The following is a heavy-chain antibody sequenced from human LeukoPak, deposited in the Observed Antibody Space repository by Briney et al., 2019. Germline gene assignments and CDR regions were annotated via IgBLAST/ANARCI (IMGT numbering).Heavy chain of an antibody. V-gene: IGHV3-21*01. D-gene: IGHD5-18*01. CDR2: ISSSSSYI. CDR3: ARERRIQLWSGFDY. Sequence: GGSLRLSCAASGFTFSSYSMNWVRQAPGKGLEWVSSISSSSSYIYYADSVKGRFTISRDNAKNSLYLQMNSLRAEDTAVYYWARERRIQLWSGFDYWGQGTLVTVSS. CDR1: GFTFSSYS. J-gene: IGHJ4*02.